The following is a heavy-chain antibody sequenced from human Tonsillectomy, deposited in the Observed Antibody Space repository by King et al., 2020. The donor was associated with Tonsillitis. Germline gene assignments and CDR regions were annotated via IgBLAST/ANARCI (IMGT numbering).Heavy chain of an antibody. V-gene: IGHV4-30-2*01. D-gene: IGHD6-13*01. CDR3: ARTTLGIAAAHYWYFDL. CDR1: GGSISSGGYS. Sequence: QMQLQESGSGLVKPSQTLSLTCAVSGGSISSGGYSWCWIRQPPGKGLEWIGYIYHSGSTYYNPSLKSRVTISADRSKNQFSLKLSSVTAADTAVYYCARTTLGIAAAHYWYFDLWGRGTLVTVSS. J-gene: IGHJ2*01. CDR2: IYHSGST.